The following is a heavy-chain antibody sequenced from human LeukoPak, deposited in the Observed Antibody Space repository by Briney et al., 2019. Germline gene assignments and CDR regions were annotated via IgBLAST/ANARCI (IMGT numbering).Heavy chain of an antibody. Sequence: GESLKISCKGSGYSFSTYWISWVRQMPGKGLEWMGRIDPSDSYTNYSPSFQGHVTISADKSISIAYLQWSSLKASDTAMYYCARRYGSGSHYSNGDAFDVWGQGTMVTVSS. CDR1: GYSFSTYW. J-gene: IGHJ3*01. D-gene: IGHD3-10*01. CDR2: IDPSDSYT. V-gene: IGHV5-10-1*01. CDR3: ARRYGSGSHYSNGDAFDV.